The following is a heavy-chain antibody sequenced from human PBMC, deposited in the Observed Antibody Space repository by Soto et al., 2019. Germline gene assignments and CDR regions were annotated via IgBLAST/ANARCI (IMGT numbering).Heavy chain of an antibody. J-gene: IGHJ4*02. Sequence: QLQLQESGPGLVKPSETLSLTCTVSGDSILSSSYYWDWIRQPPGKGLEWIGSIYYSGNTYYNPSLKSRVTISVDTSKNQFSLKLSSVTAADTAVYYCARNRVGYNYMLLDYWGQGTLVTVSS. CDR3: ARNRVGYNYMLLDY. V-gene: IGHV4-39*01. CDR2: IYYSGNT. CDR1: GDSILSSSYY. D-gene: IGHD5-12*01.